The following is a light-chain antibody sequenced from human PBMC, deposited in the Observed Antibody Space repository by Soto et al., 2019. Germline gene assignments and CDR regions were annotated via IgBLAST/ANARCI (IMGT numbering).Light chain of an antibody. V-gene: IGKV3-20*01. CDR1: QSVSSTY. Sequence: EIVLTQSPDTLSLFPGERATLSCRASQSVSSTYLAWYQQKLGQAPRLLIFGASSRATGIPDRVSGSGSGTDFTLTTSRLEPEDFAVYYCHQYGSSRWTFGQGTKVEIK. J-gene: IGKJ1*01. CDR2: GAS. CDR3: HQYGSSRWT.